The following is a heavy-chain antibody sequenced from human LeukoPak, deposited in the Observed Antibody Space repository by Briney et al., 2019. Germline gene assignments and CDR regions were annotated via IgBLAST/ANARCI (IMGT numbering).Heavy chain of an antibody. D-gene: IGHD3-10*01. CDR1: GFTFSSYA. V-gene: IGHV3-23*01. Sequence: GGSLRLSCAASGFTFSSYAMSWVRQAPGKGLEWVSAISGSGGSTYYADSVKGRFTISRGNSKNTLYLQMNSLRAEDTAVYYCAKRTYYYGSGSYVEDYWGQGTLVTVSS. CDR3: AKRTYYYGSGSYVEDY. CDR2: ISGSGGST. J-gene: IGHJ4*02.